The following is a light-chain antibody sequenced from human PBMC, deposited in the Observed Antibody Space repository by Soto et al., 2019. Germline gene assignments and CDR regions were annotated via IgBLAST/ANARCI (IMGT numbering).Light chain of an antibody. CDR1: SSNIVAGYD. CDR2: GNS. V-gene: IGLV1-40*01. CDR3: QSYDSSLSGSGV. J-gene: IGLJ3*02. Sequence: QSVLTQPPSVSGAPGQRVTISCTGSSSNIVAGYDVHWYQQLPGTAPKLLIYGNSNRPSGVPDRFSGSKSGTSASLAITGLQAEDEAEYYCQSYDSSLSGSGVFGGGTKLTVL.